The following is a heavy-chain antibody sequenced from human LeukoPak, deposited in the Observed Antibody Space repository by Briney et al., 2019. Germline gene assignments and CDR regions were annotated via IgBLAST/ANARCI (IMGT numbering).Heavy chain of an antibody. CDR2: INHSGSA. D-gene: IGHD3-16*01. CDR1: GGSFSRYY. Sequence: SETLSLTCAVYGGSFSRYYWTWIRQPPGKGLEWIGEINHSGSANYNPSLKSRVTISVDTSKNQFSLKLSSVTAADTAVYYCARGAMITFGGVIFDYWGQGTLVTVSS. V-gene: IGHV4-34*01. CDR3: ARGAMITFGGVIFDY. J-gene: IGHJ4*02.